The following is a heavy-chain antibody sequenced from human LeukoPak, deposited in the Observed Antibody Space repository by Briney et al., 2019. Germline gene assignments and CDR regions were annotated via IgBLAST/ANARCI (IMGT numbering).Heavy chain of an antibody. J-gene: IGHJ4*02. Sequence: PSETLSLTCTVSGDSISSDYWSWIRQPPGKGLECIGYISYRGSTNYNPSLKSRVTMSLDTSENQFSLKLSSVTAADTAVYYCTRVQLLWLQYYFDFWGQGTLVTVSS. V-gene: IGHV4-59*01. CDR3: TRVQLLWLQYYFDF. CDR1: GDSISSDY. D-gene: IGHD3-10*01. CDR2: ISYRGST.